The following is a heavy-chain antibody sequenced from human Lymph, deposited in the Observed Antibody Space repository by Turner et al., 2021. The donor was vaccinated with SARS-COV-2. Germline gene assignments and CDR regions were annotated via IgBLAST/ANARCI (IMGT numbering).Heavy chain of an antibody. V-gene: IGHV1-69*10. CDR2: IIHILGIA. D-gene: IGHD1-26*01. CDR3: ARRHSGNYDAFDI. Sequence: QLQLVQSGAEVKKPGSSVNVSCKASGGTFSTYVISWVRQAPGQGLEWMGGIIHILGIANYAQKFQGRVTITADKSTSTAYMELSSLRSEDTAVYHCARRHSGNYDAFDIWGQGTMVTVSS. J-gene: IGHJ3*02. CDR1: GGTFSTYV.